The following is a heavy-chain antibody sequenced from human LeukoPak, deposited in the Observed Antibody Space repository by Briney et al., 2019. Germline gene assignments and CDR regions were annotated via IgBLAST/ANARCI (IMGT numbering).Heavy chain of an antibody. J-gene: IGHJ6*03. CDR1: GFTFSSYE. CDR2: ISSSGSTI. V-gene: IGHV3-48*03. Sequence: GGSLRLSCAASGFTFSSYEMNWVRQAPGKGLEWVSYISSSGSTIYYADSVKGRFTISRDNAKNSLYLQMNSLRAEDTAVYYCARPYGDYYYYYYMDVWSKGTTVTVSS. D-gene: IGHD4-17*01. CDR3: ARPYGDYYYYYYMDV.